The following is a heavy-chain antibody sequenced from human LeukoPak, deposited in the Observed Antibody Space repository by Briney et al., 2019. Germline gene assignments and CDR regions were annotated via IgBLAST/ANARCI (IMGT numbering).Heavy chain of an antibody. Sequence: GGSLRLSCAASGFPFRTYGMHWVRQAPGKGLEWVAVVWNDGFNKYYADSVKGRFTISRDNSKNTLYLEVNSLRAEDTAVYYCAREITMTGLDYWGQGTLVTVSS. CDR1: GFPFRTYG. D-gene: IGHD3-22*01. J-gene: IGHJ4*02. V-gene: IGHV3-33*01. CDR2: VWNDGFNK. CDR3: AREITMTGLDY.